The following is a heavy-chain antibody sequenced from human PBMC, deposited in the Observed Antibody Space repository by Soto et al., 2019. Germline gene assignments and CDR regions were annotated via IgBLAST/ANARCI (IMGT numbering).Heavy chain of an antibody. CDR1: GGTFSGYT. Sequence: QVQLVQSGAEVKKPGSSVKVSCKASGGTFSGYTINWVRQAPGQGLEWMGRIIPVHHLSTYAQKFQVRVTITAETYTTTAYMELHNLTSEDTAIYYCARDSGNGWAFWGQGTLLSVSS. CDR2: IIPVHHLS. CDR3: ARDSGNGWAF. V-gene: IGHV1-69*04. J-gene: IGHJ4*02. D-gene: IGHD6-19*01.